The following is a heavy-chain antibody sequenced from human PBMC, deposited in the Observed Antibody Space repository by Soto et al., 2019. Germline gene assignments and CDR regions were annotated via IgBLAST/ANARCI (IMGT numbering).Heavy chain of an antibody. CDR2: IIPIFGTA. D-gene: IGHD4-17*01. CDR1: GGTFSSYA. V-gene: IGHV1-69*13. CDR3: ARAPYGDYGGGDAFDI. J-gene: IGHJ3*02. Sequence: ASVKVSCKASGGTFSSYAISWVRQAPGQGLEWMGGIIPIFGTANYAQKFQGRVTITADESTSTAYMELSSLRSEDTAVYYCARAPYGDYGGGDAFDIWGQETMVTVSS.